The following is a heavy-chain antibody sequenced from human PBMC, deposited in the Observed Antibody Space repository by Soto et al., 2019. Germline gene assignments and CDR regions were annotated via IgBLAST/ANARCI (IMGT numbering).Heavy chain of an antibody. CDR2: MNPNSGNT. Sequence: ASVKVSCKASGCAFTSYDINWVRQATGQGLEWMGWMNPNSGNTGYAQKFQGRVTMTRDTSTSTVYMDLSSLRSEDTAVYYCARTWDYYDTGGYQDWGQGTLVTVSS. D-gene: IGHD3-22*01. CDR3: ARTWDYYDTGGYQD. J-gene: IGHJ4*02. CDR1: GCAFTSYD. V-gene: IGHV1-8*01.